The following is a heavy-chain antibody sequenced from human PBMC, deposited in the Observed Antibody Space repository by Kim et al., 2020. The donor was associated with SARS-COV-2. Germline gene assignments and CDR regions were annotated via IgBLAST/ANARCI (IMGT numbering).Heavy chain of an antibody. V-gene: IGHV3-33*01. D-gene: IGHD2-21*02. CDR3: ATFALVVTAMGAFDI. CDR2: IWYDGSNK. J-gene: IGHJ3*02. Sequence: GGSLRLSCAASGFTFSSYGMHWVRQAPGKGLEWVAVIWYDGSNKYYADSVKGRFTISRDNSKNTLYLQMNSLRAEDTAVYYCATFALVVTAMGAFDIWGQGTMVIVSS. CDR1: GFTFSSYG.